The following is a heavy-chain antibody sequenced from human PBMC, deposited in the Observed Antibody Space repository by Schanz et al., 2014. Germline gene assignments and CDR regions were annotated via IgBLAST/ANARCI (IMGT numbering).Heavy chain of an antibody. CDR3: TRGGYSYALSAFDI. Sequence: QVQLVQSGGEMKKPGASVKVSCKASGYTFTSYGISWVRQAPGQGLEWMGWITAYNGDTNYALKLQGRVTMTTDTSTGTAYMELRSLRSDDTALYYCTRGGYSYALSAFDIWGQGTMVNVSS. D-gene: IGHD5-18*01. CDR2: ITAYNGDT. J-gene: IGHJ3*02. CDR1: GYTFTSYG. V-gene: IGHV1-18*01.